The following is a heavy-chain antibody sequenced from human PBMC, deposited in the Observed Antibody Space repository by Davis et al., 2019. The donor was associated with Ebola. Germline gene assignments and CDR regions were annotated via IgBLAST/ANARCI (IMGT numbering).Heavy chain of an antibody. CDR2: INWNGGST. CDR3: ARDRSDYSNYYYYYYGMDV. V-gene: IGHV3-20*01. CDR1: GFTFDDYG. D-gene: IGHD4-11*01. Sequence: GESLKISCAASGFTFDDYGMSWVRQAPGKGLEWVSGINWNGGSTGYADSVKGRFTISRDNAKNSLYLQMNSLRAEDTALYHCARDRSDYSNYYYYYYGMDVWGKGTTVTVSS. J-gene: IGHJ6*04.